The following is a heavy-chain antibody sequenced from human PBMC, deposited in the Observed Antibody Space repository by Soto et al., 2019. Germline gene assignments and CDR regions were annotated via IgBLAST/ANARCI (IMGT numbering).Heavy chain of an antibody. CDR1: GGSISSGDYY. CDR3: ARDHPGRDTMTH. J-gene: IGHJ4*02. D-gene: IGHD3-22*01. Sequence: SETLSLTCTVSGGSISSGDYYWSWIRQPPGKGLEWIGYIYYSGSTYYNPSLKSRVTISVDTSKNQFSLKLSSVTPADTPVYYCARDHPGRDTMTHWGQGTLVTVSS. V-gene: IGHV4-30-4*01. CDR2: IYYSGST.